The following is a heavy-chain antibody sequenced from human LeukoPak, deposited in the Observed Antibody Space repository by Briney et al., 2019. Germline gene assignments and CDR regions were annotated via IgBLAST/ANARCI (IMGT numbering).Heavy chain of an antibody. CDR2: IYYSGST. J-gene: IGHJ6*02. V-gene: IGHV4-59*08. CDR1: GGSISSYY. D-gene: IGHD3-10*01. Sequence: SETLSLTCTVSGGSISSYYWSWIRQPPGKGLEWIGYIYYSGSTNYNPSLKSRVTISVDTSKNQFSLKPSSVTAADTAVYYCARAWVEEYYYGSGSKFYYYYGMDVWGQGTTVTVSS. CDR3: ARAWVEEYYYGSGSKFYYYYGMDV.